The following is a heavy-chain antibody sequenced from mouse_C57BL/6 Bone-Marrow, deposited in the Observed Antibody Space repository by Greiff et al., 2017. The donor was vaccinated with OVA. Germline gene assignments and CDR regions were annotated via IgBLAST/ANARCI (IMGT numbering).Heavy chain of an antibody. J-gene: IGHJ3*01. CDR2: INPNNGGT. D-gene: IGHD2-3*01. CDR1: GYTFTDYY. V-gene: IGHV1-26*01. CDR3: ASDDGYYTWFAY. Sequence: EVKLQQSGPELVKPGASVKISCKASGYTFTDYYMNWVKQSHGKSLEWIGDINPNNGGTSYNQKFKGKATLTVDKSSSTAYMELRSLTSEDSAVYYCASDDGYYTWFAYWGQGTLVTVSA.